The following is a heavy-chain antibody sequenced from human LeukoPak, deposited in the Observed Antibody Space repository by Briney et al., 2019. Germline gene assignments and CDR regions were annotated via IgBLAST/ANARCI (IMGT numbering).Heavy chain of an antibody. J-gene: IGHJ4*02. Sequence: SETLSLTCAVYGGSISGYYWSWIRQPPGKGLEWIGEINHSGSTNYNPSLKSRVTISVDTSKNQFSLKLSSVTAADTAVYYCARTEMATKVYYFDYWGQGTLVTVSS. D-gene: IGHD5-24*01. CDR2: INHSGST. V-gene: IGHV4-34*01. CDR1: GGSISGYY. CDR3: ARTEMATKVYYFDY.